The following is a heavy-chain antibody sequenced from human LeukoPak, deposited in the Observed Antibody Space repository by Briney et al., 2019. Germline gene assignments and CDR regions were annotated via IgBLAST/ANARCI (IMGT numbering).Heavy chain of an antibody. J-gene: IGHJ4*02. V-gene: IGHV4-30-2*01. D-gene: IGHD5-24*01. CDR1: GGSISSGGYS. Sequence: SQTLSFTCAVSGGSISSGGYSWSWIRQPPGKGLEWIGYIYHSGSTYYNPSLKSRVTISVDRSKNQFSLKLSSVTAADTAVYYCAREVGRDGSYFDYWGQGTLVTVSS. CDR3: AREVGRDGSYFDY. CDR2: IYHSGST.